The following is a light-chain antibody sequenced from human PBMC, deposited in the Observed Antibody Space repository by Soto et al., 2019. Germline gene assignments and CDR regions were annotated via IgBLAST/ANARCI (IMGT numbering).Light chain of an antibody. CDR1: SSDIGGYKY. J-gene: IGLJ2*01. Sequence: QSALTQPASVSGSPGQSITISCTGTSSDIGGYKYVSWYQQHPGKAPKLMIYEVSNRPSGVSNRFSGSKSGNTASLTISGLQADDEDDYYCSSYTSSSTVVFGGGTKLTVL. CDR2: EVS. CDR3: SSYTSSSTVV. V-gene: IGLV2-14*01.